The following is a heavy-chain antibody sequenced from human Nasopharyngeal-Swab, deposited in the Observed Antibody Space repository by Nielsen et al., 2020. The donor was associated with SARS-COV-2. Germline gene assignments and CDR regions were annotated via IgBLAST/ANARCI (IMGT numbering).Heavy chain of an antibody. D-gene: IGHD2-21*02. CDR3: ARESVVTGMDDATDI. Sequence: GGSLRLSCSASGFTFSNYNMNWVRQAPGKGLEWVACMRNSGGSTSYADPVKGRFTISRDDAKNSVYLQMNSLRAEDTAVYYCARESVVTGMDDATDIWGQGTMVTVSS. J-gene: IGHJ3*02. CDR1: GFTFSNYN. V-gene: IGHV3-48*04. CDR2: MRNSGGST.